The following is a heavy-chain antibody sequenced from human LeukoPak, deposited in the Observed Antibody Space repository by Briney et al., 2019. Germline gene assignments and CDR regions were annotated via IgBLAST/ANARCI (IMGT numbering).Heavy chain of an antibody. CDR3: AKTSGYGGDYALNH. CDR1: GFTVSNNF. V-gene: IGHV3-66*01. D-gene: IGHD1-26*01. CDR2: IYGGGST. Sequence: GGSLRLSCAASGFTVSNNFLSWVRQAPGKGLEWVSLIYGGGSTYYADSVKGRFTISRDNSKNTLYLQMNSLRVEDTAVYYCAKTSGYGGDYALNHWGQGALVTVSS. J-gene: IGHJ5*02.